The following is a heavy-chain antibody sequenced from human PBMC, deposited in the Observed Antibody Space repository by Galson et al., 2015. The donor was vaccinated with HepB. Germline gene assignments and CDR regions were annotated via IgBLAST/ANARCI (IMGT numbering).Heavy chain of an antibody. Sequence: SVKVSCKASGGTFSSYAISWVRQAPGQGLEWMGRIIPILGIANYAQKFQGRVTITADKSTSTAYMELSSLRSEDTAVYYCARVEGSSSWNEYYFDYWGQGTLVTVSS. J-gene: IGHJ4*02. CDR2: IIPILGIA. CDR1: GGTFSSYA. CDR3: ARVEGSSSWNEYYFDY. V-gene: IGHV1-69*04. D-gene: IGHD6-13*01.